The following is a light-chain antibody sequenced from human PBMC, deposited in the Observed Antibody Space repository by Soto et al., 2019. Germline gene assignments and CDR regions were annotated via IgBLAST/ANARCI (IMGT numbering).Light chain of an antibody. CDR1: SSDVGSYNL. V-gene: IGLV2-23*02. CDR3: CSYAGSSTYV. Sequence: QAVLTQPASVSGSPGQSITISCTGTSSDVGSYNLVSWYQQHPGKAPKVMIYEVSQRPSGVSNRFSGSKSGNTASLTISGLQAEDEADFYCCSYAGSSTYVFGTGTKLTVL. CDR2: EVS. J-gene: IGLJ1*01.